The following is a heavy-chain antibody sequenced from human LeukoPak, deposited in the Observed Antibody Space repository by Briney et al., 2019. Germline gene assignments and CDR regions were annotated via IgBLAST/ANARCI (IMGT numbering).Heavy chain of an antibody. D-gene: IGHD3-22*01. CDR2: ISSSSSTI. Sequence: GGSLRLSCAASGFTFSSSGMNWARQAPGKGLEWVSYISSSSSTIYYADSVKGRFTISRDNAKNSLYLQMNSLRAEDTAVYYCARDRGKVVVVIIDYWGQGTLVTVSS. CDR1: GFTFSSSG. J-gene: IGHJ4*02. V-gene: IGHV3-48*01. CDR3: ARDRGKVVVVIIDY.